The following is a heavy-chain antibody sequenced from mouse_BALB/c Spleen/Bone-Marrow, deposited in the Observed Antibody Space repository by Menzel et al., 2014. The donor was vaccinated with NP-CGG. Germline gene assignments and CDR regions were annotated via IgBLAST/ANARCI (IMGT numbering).Heavy chain of an antibody. D-gene: IGHD4-1*01. Sequence: EVQVVESGAELVKPGASVKLSCTASGFNIKDTYMHWVKQRPEQGLEWIGRIDPANGNTKYDPKFQGKATITADTSSNTAYLQLSSLTSEDTAAYYCARWEYYAMDYWGQGTSVTVPS. CDR3: ARWEYYAMDY. CDR1: GFNIKDTY. CDR2: IDPANGNT. V-gene: IGHV14-3*02. J-gene: IGHJ4*01.